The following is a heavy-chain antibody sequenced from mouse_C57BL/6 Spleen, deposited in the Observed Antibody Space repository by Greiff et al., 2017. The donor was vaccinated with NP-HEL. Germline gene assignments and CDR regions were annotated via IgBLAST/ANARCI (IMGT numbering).Heavy chain of an antibody. CDR1: GFTFSDYG. Sequence: EVKLVESGGGLVKPGGSLKLSCAASGFTFSDYGMHWVRQAPEKGLEWVAYISSGSSTLYYADTVKGRFTISRDNAKNTLFLQMTSLRSEDTAMYYCARPGDYDAWFAYWGQGTLVTVSA. V-gene: IGHV5-17*01. J-gene: IGHJ3*01. CDR2: ISSGSSTL. D-gene: IGHD2-4*01. CDR3: ARPGDYDAWFAY.